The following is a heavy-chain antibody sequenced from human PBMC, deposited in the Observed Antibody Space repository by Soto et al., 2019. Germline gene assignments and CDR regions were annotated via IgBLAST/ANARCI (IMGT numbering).Heavy chain of an antibody. CDR3: ARDTETLGPRANDALDI. D-gene: IGHD3-3*02. CDR2: INAGSGNT. V-gene: IGHV1-3*01. Sequence: VASVKVSCKATGYTFSAYTMNWVRQAPGQSREWMGWINAGSGNTKYSQNFQGRVSITRDTSASTVYMELAGLTSEDTAVYYCARDTETLGPRANDALDIWGQGTMVTVSS. CDR1: GYTFSAYT. J-gene: IGHJ3*02.